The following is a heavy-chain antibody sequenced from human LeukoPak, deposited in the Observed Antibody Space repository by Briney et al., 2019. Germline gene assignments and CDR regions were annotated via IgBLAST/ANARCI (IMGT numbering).Heavy chain of an antibody. CDR1: GYTFTSYG. D-gene: IGHD2-15*01. V-gene: IGHV1-18*01. CDR3: ARGQLDIVVVVTAEGGAFDI. CDR2: ISAYNGNT. Sequence: ASVKVSCKASGYTFTSYGLSWVRQAPRQGLEWMGWISAYNGNTNYAQKLQGRVTMTTDTSTSTAYMELRSLRSDDTAVYYCARGQLDIVVVVTAEGGAFDIWGQGTMVTVSS. J-gene: IGHJ3*02.